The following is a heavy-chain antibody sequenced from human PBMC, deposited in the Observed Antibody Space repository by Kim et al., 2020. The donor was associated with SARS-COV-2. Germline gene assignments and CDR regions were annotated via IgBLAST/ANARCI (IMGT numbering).Heavy chain of an antibody. V-gene: IGHV3-23*01. CDR3: ARKKSDGGAYRAFDV. Sequence: GGSLRLSCAASGFTFVSYDMSWVRQAPGKGLQWVSGISGSGGATNYADSVKGRFTISRDNSRNTLFLQMISLRAEDTAVYYCARKKSDGGAYRAFDVWG. CDR1: GFTFVSYD. J-gene: IGHJ3*01. CDR2: ISGSGGAT. D-gene: IGHD2-21*01.